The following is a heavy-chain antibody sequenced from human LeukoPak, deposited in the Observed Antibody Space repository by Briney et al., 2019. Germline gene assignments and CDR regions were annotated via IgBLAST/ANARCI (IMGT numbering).Heavy chain of an antibody. V-gene: IGHV1-69*04. CDR2: LIPLLGTA. Sequence: SVKVSCKASGGTFSSYAISWVRQAPGQGLEWMGRLIPLLGTANYAQKFQGRVTIIADKSTSTAYMELSSLRSEDTAVYYCARDIVVDKGGMDVWGQGTSVTVSS. CDR3: ARDIVVDKGGMDV. J-gene: IGHJ6*02. D-gene: IGHD2-2*01. CDR1: GGTFSSYA.